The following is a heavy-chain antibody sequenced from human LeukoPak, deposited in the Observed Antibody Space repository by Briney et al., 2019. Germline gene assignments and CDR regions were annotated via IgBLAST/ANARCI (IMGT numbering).Heavy chain of an antibody. CDR3: ARGYDSSGPARDY. J-gene: IGHJ4*02. D-gene: IGHD3-22*01. CDR2: INPNSGGT. Sequence: APVKVSCKASGYTFTGYYMHWVRQAPGQGLEWMGWINPNSGGTNYAQKFQGRVTMTRDTSISTAYMELSRLRSDDTAVYYCARGYDSSGPARDYWGQGTLVTVSS. CDR1: GYTFTGYY. V-gene: IGHV1-2*02.